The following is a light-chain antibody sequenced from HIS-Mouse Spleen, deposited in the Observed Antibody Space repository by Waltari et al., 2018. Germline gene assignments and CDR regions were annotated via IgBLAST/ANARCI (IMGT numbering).Light chain of an antibody. Sequence: SYELTQPPSVSVSPGQTARITCAGEALPKKYAYWYQQKSGQAPVLVIYEDSKRPSGIPERFSVSSSGTMATLTISGAQVEDEADYYCYSTDSSGNHRVFGGGTKLTVL. CDR1: ALPKKY. J-gene: IGLJ2*01. CDR3: YSTDSSGNHRV. CDR2: EDS. V-gene: IGLV3-10*01.